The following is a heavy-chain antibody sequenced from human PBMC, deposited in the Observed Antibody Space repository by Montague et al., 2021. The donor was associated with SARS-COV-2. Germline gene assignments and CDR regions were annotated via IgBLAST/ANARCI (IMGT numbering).Heavy chain of an antibody. V-gene: IGHV4-59*01. D-gene: IGHD6-13*01. CDR3: ARAPIYRSSWYAYFDY. Sequence: SETLSLTCTVSGDPMNNYYWSWIRQPPGKGLEWIGYINYSGSTHYNSSLQSRVTLSKDTSKNQFSLRLTSVTAADTAMYFCARAPIYRSSWYAYFDYWGQGTLVTVSS. CDR1: GDPMNNYY. CDR2: INYSGST. J-gene: IGHJ4*02.